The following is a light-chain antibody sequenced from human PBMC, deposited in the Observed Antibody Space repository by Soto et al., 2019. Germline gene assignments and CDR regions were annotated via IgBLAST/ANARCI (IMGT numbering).Light chain of an antibody. Sequence: IVMTQSPATLSVSPGERVTLSCRASQNVNSNLAWYQQKPGQAARLLIYRASTRATGIPARFSGSGSGTDFTLTISSLQSEDFAVYYCQHYNNWPPWTFGQGTKVEIK. CDR3: QHYNNWPPWT. CDR1: QNVNSN. CDR2: RAS. V-gene: IGKV3-15*01. J-gene: IGKJ1*01.